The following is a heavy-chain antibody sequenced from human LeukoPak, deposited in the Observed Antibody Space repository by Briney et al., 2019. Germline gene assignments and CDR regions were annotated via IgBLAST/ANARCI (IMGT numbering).Heavy chain of an antibody. V-gene: IGHV3-30*02. J-gene: IGHJ4*02. CDR3: AKEGDGYRPNYFDY. CDR2: IRYDGSNK. D-gene: IGHD5-24*01. CDR1: GFTFSGYG. Sequence: GGSLRLSCAASGFTFSGYGMHWVRQAPGKGLEWVAFIRYDGSNKYYADSVKGRFTISRDNSKNTLYLQMNSLRAEDTAVYYCAKEGDGYRPNYFDYWGQGTLVTVSS.